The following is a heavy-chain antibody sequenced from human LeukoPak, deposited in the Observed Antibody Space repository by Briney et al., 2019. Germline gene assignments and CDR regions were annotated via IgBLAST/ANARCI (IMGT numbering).Heavy chain of an antibody. J-gene: IGHJ4*02. D-gene: IGHD2-8*01. CDR2: ISGSGGST. CDR1: GFTFSSYA. CDR3: ARVYLERLTAGYFDH. V-gene: IGHV3-23*01. Sequence: GGSLRLSCAASGFTFSSYAMSWVRQAPGKGLEWVSGISGSGGSTYYADSVKGRFTISRDNSKSTLYLQMNSLRDDDSAAYFCARVYLERLTAGYFDHWGQGTQVTISP.